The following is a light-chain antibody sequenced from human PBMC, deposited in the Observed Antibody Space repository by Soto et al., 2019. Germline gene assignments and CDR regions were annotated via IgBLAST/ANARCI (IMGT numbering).Light chain of an antibody. CDR2: DVS. CDR1: SSDVGGYNY. CDR3: RSYTSSSTYV. V-gene: IGLV2-14*01. J-gene: IGLJ1*01. Sequence: QSVLTQPASVSGSPGQSITISCTGTSSDVGGYNYVSWYQQHPAKAPKLMIYDVSSRPSGVSNRFSGSKSGNTASLTISGLQAEDEADYYCRSYTSSSTYVFGTGTKVTVL.